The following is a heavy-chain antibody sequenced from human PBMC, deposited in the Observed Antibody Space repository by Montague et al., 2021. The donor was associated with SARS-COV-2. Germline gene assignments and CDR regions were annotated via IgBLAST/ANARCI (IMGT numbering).Heavy chain of an antibody. J-gene: IGHJ4*02. Sequence: TLSLTCTVSGGSISSGSYYWSWIRQPAGKGLEWIGRIYTSGTTDYSFSLKSRVTISVDTSKNQFSLKLTSVTAADTAVYYCARAHSGSWAHLDNWGQGSLVTLSS. D-gene: IGHD5-12*01. CDR1: GGSISSGSYY. CDR3: ARAHSGSWAHLDN. CDR2: IYTSGTT. V-gene: IGHV4-61*02.